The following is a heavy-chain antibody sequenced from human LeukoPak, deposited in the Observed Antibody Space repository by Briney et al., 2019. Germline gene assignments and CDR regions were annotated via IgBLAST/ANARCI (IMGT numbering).Heavy chain of an antibody. V-gene: IGHV3-64*01. CDR3: ARTLGSYYYYGMDV. Sequence: PGGSLRLSCAASGFSFSSYAMHWVRQAPGKGLEYVSAISSNGGSTYYANSVKGRFTISRDNSKNTLYLQMGSLRAEDMAVYYCARTLGSYYYYGMDVWGQGTTVTVSS. D-gene: IGHD3-16*01. CDR2: ISSNGGST. CDR1: GFSFSSYA. J-gene: IGHJ6*02.